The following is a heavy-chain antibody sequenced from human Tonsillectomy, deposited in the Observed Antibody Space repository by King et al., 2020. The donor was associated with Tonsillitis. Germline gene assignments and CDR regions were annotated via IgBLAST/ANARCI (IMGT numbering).Heavy chain of an antibody. CDR3: AKVGYSGYPVPYYFDY. Sequence: VQLVESGGGLVQPGGSLRLSCAPSGFTFYKYAMSWVRQAPGKRLEWVSSIGGNDGSTYYADSVKGRFTISRDNSKNTLFLQMNSLGVEDTAVYYCAKVGYSGYPVPYYFDYWGQGTLVTVSS. D-gene: IGHD5-12*01. J-gene: IGHJ4*02. CDR1: GFTFYKYA. CDR2: IGGNDGST. V-gene: IGHV3-23*04.